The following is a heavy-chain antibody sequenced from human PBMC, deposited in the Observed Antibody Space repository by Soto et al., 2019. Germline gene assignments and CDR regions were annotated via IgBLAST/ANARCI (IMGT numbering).Heavy chain of an antibody. CDR1: GFTFQDRT. V-gene: IGHV3-43*01. CDR3: EKERGEWLPLDY. CDR2: ISWNSRNR. Sequence: GGSLRLSCAASGFTFQDRTMHWVRQAPGKGLEWVSLISWNSRNRFYADSVKGRFTISRDNSKNSLYLQMNSLRGEDTALYYCEKERGEWLPLDYRGQRSSVTVSS. J-gene: IGHJ4*02. D-gene: IGHD3-3*01.